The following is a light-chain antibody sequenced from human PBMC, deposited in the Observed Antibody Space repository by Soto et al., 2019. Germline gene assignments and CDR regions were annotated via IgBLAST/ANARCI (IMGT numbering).Light chain of an antibody. Sequence: EIVLTQSPGTLSLSPGERATLSCRASQSVSSSYLAWYTQKSGQAPRLLIYGGSTRATGIPARFSASGSRTEFTLTINSLQSEDSAVYYCQQYNNWPPITFGQGTRLEVK. V-gene: IGKV3-15*01. CDR1: QSVSSSY. J-gene: IGKJ5*01. CDR2: GGS. CDR3: QQYNNWPPIT.